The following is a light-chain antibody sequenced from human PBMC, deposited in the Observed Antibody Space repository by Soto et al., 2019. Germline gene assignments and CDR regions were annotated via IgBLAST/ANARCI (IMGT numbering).Light chain of an antibody. CDR2: GAS. CDR1: QSVSSSY. V-gene: IGKV3-20*01. J-gene: IGKJ3*01. Sequence: EIVLTQSPGTLSLSPGERATLSCRASQSVSSSYLAWYQQKPGQAPRLLIYGASSRDTGIPGRFRGSGSGTDFTLIISRLEPEDFALYYCQQYGRSPCTFGPGTKVDIK. CDR3: QQYGRSPCT.